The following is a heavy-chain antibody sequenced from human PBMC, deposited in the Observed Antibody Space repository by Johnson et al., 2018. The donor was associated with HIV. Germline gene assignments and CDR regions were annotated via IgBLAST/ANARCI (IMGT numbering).Heavy chain of an antibody. CDR2: ISYDGSNK. V-gene: IGHV3-30-3*01. CDR1: GFTFSSYP. CDR3: ARDLYWVRQSGAFDI. J-gene: IGHJ3*02. D-gene: IGHD2-2*02. Sequence: QVQLVESGGGVVQPGRSLRLSCEASGFTFSSYPMHWVRQAPGKGLEWVAVISYDGSNKYYADSVKGRFTISRDNSKNTRYLQMNSLRAEDTALYYCARDLYWVRQSGAFDIWGQGTLVTVSS.